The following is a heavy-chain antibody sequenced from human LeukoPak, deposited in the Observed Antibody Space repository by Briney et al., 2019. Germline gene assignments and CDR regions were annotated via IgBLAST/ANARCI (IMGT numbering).Heavy chain of an antibody. CDR1: GFTFSNYV. J-gene: IGHJ4*02. V-gene: IGHV3-23*01. D-gene: IGHD3-16*01. Sequence: GGSLRPSCAASGFTFSNYVMTWVRQAPGKGLEWVSAIGGSGTKSTYTDSVRGRFTISRDNSRNTLFLQMNSLRVEDTAIYYCATDGLSYWGQGTLVTVSS. CDR2: IGGSGTKS. CDR3: ATDGLSY.